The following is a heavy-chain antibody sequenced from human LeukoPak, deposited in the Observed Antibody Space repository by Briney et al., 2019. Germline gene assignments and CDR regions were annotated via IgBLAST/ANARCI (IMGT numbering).Heavy chain of an antibody. J-gene: IGHJ3*01. CDR3: AREARPGGVGVG. D-gene: IGHD3-3*01. CDR1: GFTFSSYA. CDR2: ISSNGVNT. V-gene: IGHV3-23*01. Sequence: GGSLRLSCAASGFTFSSYAMTWVRQAPGKGLEWVSLISSNGVNTYYADSVKGRFTISRDNAKNSLYLQMNSLRAEDTAVYYCAREARPGGVGVGWGQGTMVTVSS.